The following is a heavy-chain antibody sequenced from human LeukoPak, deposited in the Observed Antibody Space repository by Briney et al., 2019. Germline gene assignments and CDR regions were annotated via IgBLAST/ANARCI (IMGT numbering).Heavy chain of an antibody. Sequence: PGGSLRLSCAASGSTFSAYSMNWVRQAPGKGLDWVSYISSRSFTIYYADSVKGRFTISRDNAKNSLYLEMNSLRDEDTAVYYCARSVIAVAGYDAFDIWGQGTVVTVSS. CDR3: ARSVIAVAGYDAFDI. D-gene: IGHD6-19*01. CDR2: ISSRSFTI. V-gene: IGHV3-48*02. J-gene: IGHJ3*02. CDR1: GSTFSAYS.